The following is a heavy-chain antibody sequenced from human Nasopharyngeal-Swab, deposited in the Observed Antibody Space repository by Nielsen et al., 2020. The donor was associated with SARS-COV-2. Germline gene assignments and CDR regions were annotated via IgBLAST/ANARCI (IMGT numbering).Heavy chain of an antibody. CDR2: INAGNGNT. Sequence: ASVKVSCKASGYTFTSSAMHWVRQAPGQRLEWMGWINAGNGNTKYSQKFQGRVTITRDTSASTAYMELSSLRSEDTAVYYCARDSVYSSSSYYYGMYVWGQGTTVTVSS. V-gene: IGHV1-3*01. D-gene: IGHD6-6*01. CDR3: ARDSVYSSSSYYYGMYV. J-gene: IGHJ6*02. CDR1: GYTFTSSA.